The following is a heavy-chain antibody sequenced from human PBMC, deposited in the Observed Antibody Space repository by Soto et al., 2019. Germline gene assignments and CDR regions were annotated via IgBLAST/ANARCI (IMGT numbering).Heavy chain of an antibody. V-gene: IGHV4-31*03. D-gene: IGHD3-10*01. CDR2: IYYSGST. J-gene: IGHJ5*02. Sequence: QVQLQESGPGLVKPSQTLSLTCTVSGGSISSGAYYWCWIRQHPGKGLEWIGYIYYSGSTYYNPSLKSRVTISVDTSKHQFSLKLSSVSAADTAVYYCARGGPGFGELRWFDPWGQGTLVTVSS. CDR3: ARGGPGFGELRWFDP. CDR1: GGSISSGAYY.